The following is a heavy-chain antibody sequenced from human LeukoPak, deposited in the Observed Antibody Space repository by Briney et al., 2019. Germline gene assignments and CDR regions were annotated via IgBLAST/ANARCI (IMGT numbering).Heavy chain of an antibody. CDR2: ISGDGGST. D-gene: IGHD3-10*01. CDR1: VFTFDDYA. CDR3: AKDNARFGELPTDY. J-gene: IGHJ4*02. Sequence: GGSLRLSCAAPVFTFDDYAVHWVRQAPGKGLGWGSLISGDGGSTYYAYSVKGRFTISRDNSKNSLYLHMNSLRTEDTALYYCAKDNARFGELPTDYWGQGTLVTVS. V-gene: IGHV3-43*02.